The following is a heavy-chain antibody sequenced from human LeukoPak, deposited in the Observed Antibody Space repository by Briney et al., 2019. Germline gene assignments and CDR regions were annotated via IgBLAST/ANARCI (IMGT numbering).Heavy chain of an antibody. CDR2: ISYDGSSK. V-gene: IGHV3-30*01. CDR3: ARDPIPPSAFWSGSERRGLDY. D-gene: IGHD3-3*01. J-gene: IGHJ4*02. Sequence: GGSLRLSCAASGFTFSSYAMHWVRQAPGKGLEWVAVISYDGSSKYYADSVKGRFTISRDNSKNTLYLQMNSLRAEDTAVYYCARDPIPPSAFWSGSERRGLDYWGQGTLVTVSS. CDR1: GFTFSSYA.